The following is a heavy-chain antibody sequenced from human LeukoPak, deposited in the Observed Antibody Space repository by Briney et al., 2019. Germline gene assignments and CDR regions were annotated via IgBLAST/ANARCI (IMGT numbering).Heavy chain of an antibody. CDR1: GYSLTSYW. J-gene: IGHJ4*02. V-gene: IGHV5-51*01. Sequence: GESLKISCKGSGYSLTSYWIGWVRQMPGKGLEWMGIIYPGDSDTRYSPSFQGQVTISADKSISTAYLQWSSLKASDTAMYYCARHTRYSSSSRVFEYWGQGTLVTVSS. CDR2: IYPGDSDT. CDR3: ARHTRYSSSSRVFEY. D-gene: IGHD6-6*01.